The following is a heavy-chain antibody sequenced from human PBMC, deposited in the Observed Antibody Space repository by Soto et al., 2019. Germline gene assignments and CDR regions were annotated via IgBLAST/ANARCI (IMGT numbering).Heavy chain of an antibody. D-gene: IGHD5-18*01. CDR2: ISGSGGST. CDR3: AKSDDYGYNAFDI. V-gene: IGHV3-23*01. Sequence: EVQLLESGGGLVQPGGSLRLSCAASGFTFSSYAMSWVREAPGKGLEWVSAISGSGGSTYYADSVKGRFTISRDNSKNTLYLQMNSLRAEDTAVYYCAKSDDYGYNAFDIWGQGTMVTVSS. J-gene: IGHJ3*02. CDR1: GFTFSSYA.